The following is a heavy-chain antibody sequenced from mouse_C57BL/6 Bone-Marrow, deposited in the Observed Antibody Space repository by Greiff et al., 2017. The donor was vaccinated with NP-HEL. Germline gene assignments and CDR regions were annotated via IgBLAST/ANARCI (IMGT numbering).Heavy chain of an antibody. J-gene: IGHJ2*01. CDR3: APYNHSYFDY. D-gene: IGHD1-3*01. CDR1: GYTFTGYW. CDR2: IHPSDSDT. V-gene: IGHV1-74*01. Sequence: QVKLQQPGAELVKPGASVKVSCKASGYTFTGYWMHWVKQRPGQGLEWIGRIHPSDSDTNYNQKFKGKATLTADKSSSTAYMQLSSQTSADSAVYYCAPYNHSYFDYWGQGTTLTVSS.